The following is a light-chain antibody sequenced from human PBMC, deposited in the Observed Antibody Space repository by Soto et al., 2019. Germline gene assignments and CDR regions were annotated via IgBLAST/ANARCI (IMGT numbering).Light chain of an antibody. Sequence: DIQMTQSPSTLSASVGDRVTITCRASQSISSWLAWFQQKPGTAPKLLIYDASTLESGVPSRFSGSGSGTDFTLTISSLEPEDFAVYYCQQRSNWPRTFGQGTRLEIK. J-gene: IGKJ5*01. CDR1: QSISSW. V-gene: IGKV1-5*01. CDR2: DAS. CDR3: QQRSNWPRT.